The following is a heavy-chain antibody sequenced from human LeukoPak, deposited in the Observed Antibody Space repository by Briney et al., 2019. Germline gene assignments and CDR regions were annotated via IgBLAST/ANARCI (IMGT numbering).Heavy chain of an antibody. CDR2: VYNSGST. CDR3: ARGSSNWNYDPNLDY. Sequence: SETLSLTCTVSGGSISSYYWSWIRQPPGKGLEWIGYVYNSGSTNYNPSLKGRVTISVDMSKNQFSLKLTSVTAADTAVYYCARGSSNWNYDPNLDYWGQGTLVSVSS. V-gene: IGHV4-59*01. J-gene: IGHJ4*02. D-gene: IGHD1-7*01. CDR1: GGSISSYY.